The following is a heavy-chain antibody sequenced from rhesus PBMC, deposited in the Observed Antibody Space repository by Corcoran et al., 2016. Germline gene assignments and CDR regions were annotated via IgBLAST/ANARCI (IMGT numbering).Heavy chain of an antibody. CDR1: GGSISDDYY. J-gene: IGHJ4*01. CDR3: ARDRIGIAAAGPPQYYFDY. D-gene: IGHD6S26*01. CDR2: IYGSGGGT. Sequence: QVQLQESGPGLVKPSETLSLTCAVSGGSISDDYYWSWIRQPPGKGLEWIGYIYGSGGGTNYNPSLKNRVTISMDTSKNQFSLKLSSVTAADTAVYYCARDRIGIAAAGPPQYYFDYWGQGVLVTVSS. V-gene: IGHV4-106*01.